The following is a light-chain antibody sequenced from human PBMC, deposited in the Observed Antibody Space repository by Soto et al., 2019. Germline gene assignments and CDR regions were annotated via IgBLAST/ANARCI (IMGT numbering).Light chain of an antibody. Sequence: HCALTQPPSASGSPGQSVTISWTGTSSDVGGYNYVSWYQHHPGKAPKLMIYEVSKRPSGVPDRFSGSKSGNTASLTVSGLQAEDEADYYCNSYTGSNNYVIFGGGTKLTVL. CDR2: EVS. V-gene: IGLV2-8*01. CDR1: SSDVGGYNY. J-gene: IGLJ2*01. CDR3: NSYTGSNNYVI.